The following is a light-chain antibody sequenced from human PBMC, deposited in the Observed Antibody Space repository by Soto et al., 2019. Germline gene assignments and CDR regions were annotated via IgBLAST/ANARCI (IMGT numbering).Light chain of an antibody. CDR3: QQYYTTPLT. V-gene: IGKV4-1*01. J-gene: IGKJ4*01. CDR1: QSVFYSSNNRNY. Sequence: DIVMTQSPDSLAVSLGVRATISCKSSQSVFYSSNNRNYLAWYQLKPGQPPKLLISWASTRESGVPDRFSGSGSGTDFTLTISSLQADDVAVYSCQQYYTTPLTFGGGTKVEIK. CDR2: WAS.